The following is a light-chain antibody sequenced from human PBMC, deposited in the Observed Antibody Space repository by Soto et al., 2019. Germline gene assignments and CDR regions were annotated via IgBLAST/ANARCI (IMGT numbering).Light chain of an antibody. V-gene: IGKV3-11*01. CDR1: QSVSSNY. Sequence: DIVFTQSPGTLSLSPGEKATVSCRASQSVSSNYLGWYQQKPGQAPRLLIYDASNRATGIPARFSGSGSGTDFTLTISSLEPADFAVYYCQQRSNWPLTFGGGTKVDIK. CDR3: QQRSNWPLT. CDR2: DAS. J-gene: IGKJ4*01.